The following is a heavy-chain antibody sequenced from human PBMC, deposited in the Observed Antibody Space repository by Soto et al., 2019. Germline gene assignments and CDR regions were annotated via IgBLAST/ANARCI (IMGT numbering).Heavy chain of an antibody. J-gene: IGHJ4*02. V-gene: IGHV3-30*18. CDR3: AKPFVGEGLLVSDY. CDR2: ISFDGSDK. CDR1: AFSFRHYA. Sequence: QVHLVESGGGVVQPGRSLRLSCVASAFSFRHYAMHWVRQAPGKGLEWVAIISFDGSDKYYADSVKGRFTISRDTPKNTLYLQTNSLRVEDTAVYYCAKPFVGEGLLVSDYWGQGTLVTVSS. D-gene: IGHD2-8*02.